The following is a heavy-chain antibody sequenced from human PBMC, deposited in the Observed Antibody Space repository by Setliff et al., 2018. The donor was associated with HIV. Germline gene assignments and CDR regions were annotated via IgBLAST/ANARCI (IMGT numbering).Heavy chain of an antibody. CDR2: IYTSGST. CDR1: GGSISSGSYY. Sequence: SETLSLTCTVSGGSISSGSYYWSWIRQPAGKGLEWIGHIYTSGSTNYNPSLKSRVTISVDTSKNQFSLRLTSVSAADTAVYYCARERSRGYTDPPRFDYWGQGTLVTVSS. J-gene: IGHJ4*02. CDR3: ARERSRGYTDPPRFDY. V-gene: IGHV4-61*09. D-gene: IGHD5-18*01.